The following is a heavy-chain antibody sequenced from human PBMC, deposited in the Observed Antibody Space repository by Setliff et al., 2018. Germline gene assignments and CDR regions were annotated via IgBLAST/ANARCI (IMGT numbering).Heavy chain of an antibody. CDR2: TSYDGKNN. J-gene: IGHJ4*02. V-gene: IGHV3-30*03. CDR3: ARAQNIFAGNLDS. Sequence: PGESLKISCAASGFNFNIFAINWVRQAPGKGLEWLAVTSYDGKNNYYGDSVKGRFTISRDNSQNTVYLQMNALSGDDTALYLCARAQNIFAGNLDSWGQGTLVTVSS. CDR1: GFNFNIFA.